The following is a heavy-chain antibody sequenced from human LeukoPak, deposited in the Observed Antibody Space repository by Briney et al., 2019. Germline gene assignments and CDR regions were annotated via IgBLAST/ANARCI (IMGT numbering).Heavy chain of an antibody. CDR3: ARGRYDFWSGYPSDY. CDR1: GYPFTSYD. J-gene: IGHJ4*02. D-gene: IGHD3-3*01. Sequence: GASVKVSCKASGYPFTSYDINWVRQATGQGPEWMGWMNPNSGNTGYAQKFQGRVTMTRNTSISTAYMELSSLRSEDTAVYYCARGRYDFWSGYPSDYWGQGTLVTVSS. CDR2: MNPNSGNT. V-gene: IGHV1-8*01.